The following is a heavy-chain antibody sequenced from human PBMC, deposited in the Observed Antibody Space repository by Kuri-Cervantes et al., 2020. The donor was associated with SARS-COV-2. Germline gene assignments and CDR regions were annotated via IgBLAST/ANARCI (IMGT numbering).Heavy chain of an antibody. CDR3: ARAEERWLQLNDYYYNMDV. D-gene: IGHD5-24*01. V-gene: IGHV3-30-3*01. CDR2: ISYDGSNK. J-gene: IGHJ6*03. CDR1: GFTFGSYA. Sequence: SLKISCAAAGFTFGSYAMHGVRQAPGKGLEWVAVISYDGSNKYYADSVKGRFTISRDNAKNSLYLHMNSLRAEDTAVYYCARAEERWLQLNDYYYNMDVWGKGTTVTVSS.